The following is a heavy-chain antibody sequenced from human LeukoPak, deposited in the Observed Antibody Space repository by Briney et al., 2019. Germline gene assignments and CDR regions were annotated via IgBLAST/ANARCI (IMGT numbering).Heavy chain of an antibody. CDR1: GFTFSNYW. Sequence: GGSLRLSCAASGFTFSNYWMHWVRQAPGKGLVWVSRIHTDGISTTYADSVKGRFTISRDNAKNTLYLQMNSLRAEDTAVYYCVSGKLDSLYNFDYWVKVTLITVYS. CDR3: VSGKLDSLYNFDY. J-gene: IGHJ4*02. D-gene: IGHD2-8*01. CDR2: IHTDGIST. V-gene: IGHV3-74*01.